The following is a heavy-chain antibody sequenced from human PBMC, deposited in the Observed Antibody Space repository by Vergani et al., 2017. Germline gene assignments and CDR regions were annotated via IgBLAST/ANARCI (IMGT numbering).Heavy chain of an antibody. J-gene: IGHJ4*02. Sequence: QVQLVQSGAEVKMPGASVKVSCKTSGYTFSNYYMHWVRQAPGQGLEWMGIINPSGGHTNYAQKFQGRVTMTRDTSTSTVYMELSSLRSEDTAIYYCARGDYGILTGYRYWGQGTLVTVSA. CDR1: GYTFSNYY. D-gene: IGHD3-9*01. V-gene: IGHV1-46*03. CDR3: ARGDYGILTGYRY. CDR2: INPSGGHT.